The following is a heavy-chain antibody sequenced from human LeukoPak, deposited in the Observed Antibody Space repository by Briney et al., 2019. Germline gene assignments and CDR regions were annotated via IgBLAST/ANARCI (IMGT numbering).Heavy chain of an antibody. CDR2: IYDSGST. V-gene: IGHV4-59*01. CDR1: GGSINNYY. D-gene: IGHD3-3*01. Sequence: SETLSLTCAVSGGSINNYYWSWIRQPPGKGLEWIGYIYDSGSTNYNPSLKSRVTTSLDTSKNQVSLELSSVTAADTAVYYCARDGKYYDFWSGYVGSRWFDPWGQGTLVTVSS. CDR3: ARDGKYYDFWSGYVGSRWFDP. J-gene: IGHJ5*02.